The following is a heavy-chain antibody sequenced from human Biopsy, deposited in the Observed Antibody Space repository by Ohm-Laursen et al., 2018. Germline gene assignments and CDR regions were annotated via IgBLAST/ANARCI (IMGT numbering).Heavy chain of an antibody. CDR2: IYTIGDT. V-gene: IGHV4-4*07. Sequence: SETLSLTCTVSGASMTGYFWTWVRQPAGKGLVWIGHIYTIGDTTYNPSLESRVTMSLDTSKNQFSLKMTSLTAADTAVYFCAREDEGLLRALDLWGQGTMVTVSS. CDR1: GASMTGYF. D-gene: IGHD3-3*01. CDR3: AREDEGLLRALDL. J-gene: IGHJ3*01.